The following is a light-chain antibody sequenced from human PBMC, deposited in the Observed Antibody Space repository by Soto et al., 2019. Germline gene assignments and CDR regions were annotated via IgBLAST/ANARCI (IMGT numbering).Light chain of an antibody. CDR2: GAS. CDR3: QHYKA. J-gene: IGKJ4*01. V-gene: IGKV3-20*01. Sequence: EIVLTQSPGTLSLSPGERATLSCRASQSVSDSFIAWYQQRPGQAPRLLIYGASQRATGIPARFSGSGSGTHFTLTITRLQPEDFAVYYCQHYKAFGGGTKVDIK. CDR1: QSVSDSF.